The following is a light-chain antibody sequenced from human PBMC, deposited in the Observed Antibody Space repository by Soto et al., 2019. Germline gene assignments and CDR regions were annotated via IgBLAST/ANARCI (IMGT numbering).Light chain of an antibody. Sequence: QPVLTQPPSVSGAPGQRVTISCTGSSSNIGAGYDVHWYQQFPGTAPKLLIYGNNNRPSGVPDRFSGSKSGTSASLAITGLQAEDEAYYYCQSYDSSLSGSVVFGGGTKVTVL. J-gene: IGLJ2*01. CDR1: SSNIGAGYD. V-gene: IGLV1-40*01. CDR2: GNN. CDR3: QSYDSSLSGSVV.